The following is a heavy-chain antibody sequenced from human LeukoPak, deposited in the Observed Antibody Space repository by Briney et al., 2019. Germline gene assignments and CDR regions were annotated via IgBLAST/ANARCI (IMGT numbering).Heavy chain of an antibody. CDR3: AQTMVRGAGYFDY. Sequence: LRLSCVASGFTFSDYSMNWVRQPPGKGLEWIGYIYYSGSTYYNPSLKSRVTISVDTSKNQFSLKLSSVTAADTAVYYCAQTMVRGAGYFDYWGQGTLVTVSS. J-gene: IGHJ4*02. D-gene: IGHD3-10*01. CDR2: IYYSGST. V-gene: IGHV4-30-4*08. CDR1: GFTFSDYS.